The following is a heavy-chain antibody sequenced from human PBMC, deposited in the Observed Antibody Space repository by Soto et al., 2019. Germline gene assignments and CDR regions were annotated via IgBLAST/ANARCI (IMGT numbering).Heavy chain of an antibody. CDR2: ISYDGIDK. CDR1: GSTFSSYA. J-gene: IGHJ6*02. V-gene: IGHV3-30-3*01. Sequence: QVQLVESRGGVVQPGRSLRLSCAASGSTFSSYAMYWVRQAPGKGLDWVAGISYDGIDKDYADSVKGRFTISRDNSKNSLYLQMNSLRVEAVAMYYCARNMRPGGFDYGMDVWGQGTTVTVSS. CDR3: ARNMRPGGFDYGMDV. D-gene: IGHD3-10*01.